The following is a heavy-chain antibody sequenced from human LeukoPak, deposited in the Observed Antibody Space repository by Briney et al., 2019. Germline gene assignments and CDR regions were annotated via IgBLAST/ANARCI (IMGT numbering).Heavy chain of an antibody. V-gene: IGHV1-18*01. CDR1: GYTFTSYG. Sequence: ASVKVPCKASGYTFTSYGISWVRQAPGQGLEWMGWISAYNGNTNYAQKLQGRVIMTTDTSTSTAYMELRSLRSDDTAVYYCARDVLLWFGELLAGYYFDYWGQGTLVTVSS. CDR3: ARDVLLWFGELLAGYYFDY. D-gene: IGHD3-10*01. J-gene: IGHJ4*02. CDR2: ISAYNGNT.